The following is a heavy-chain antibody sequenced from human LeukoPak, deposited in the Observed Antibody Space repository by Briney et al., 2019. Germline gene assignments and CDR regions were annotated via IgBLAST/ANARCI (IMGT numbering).Heavy chain of an antibody. CDR2: ISGSGGST. J-gene: IGHJ1*01. Sequence: PGGSLRLSCAASVFTFSSYAMSWVRQAPGKGLEWVSAISGSGGSTYYADSVKGRFTISRDNSKNTLYLQMNSLRAEDTAVYYCANQYYDSSGYYYDEHWGQGTLVTVSS. V-gene: IGHV3-23*01. D-gene: IGHD3-22*01. CDR3: ANQYYDSSGYYYDEH. CDR1: VFTFSSYA.